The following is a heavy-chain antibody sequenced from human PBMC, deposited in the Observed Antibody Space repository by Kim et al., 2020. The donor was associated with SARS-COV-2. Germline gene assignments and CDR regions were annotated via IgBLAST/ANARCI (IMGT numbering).Heavy chain of an antibody. Sequence: GGSLRLSCAASGFTFSSYALSWVRQAPGKGLEWVSAITGSGGSTYYADSVKGRFTISRDNYQNTLYLQMNSLRVEDTAIYYCAKAPAIYNWFDPWGPGTMVTVSS. V-gene: IGHV3-23*01. CDR3: AKAPAIYNWFDP. CDR2: ITGSGGST. D-gene: IGHD2-2*01. J-gene: IGHJ5*02. CDR1: GFTFSSYA.